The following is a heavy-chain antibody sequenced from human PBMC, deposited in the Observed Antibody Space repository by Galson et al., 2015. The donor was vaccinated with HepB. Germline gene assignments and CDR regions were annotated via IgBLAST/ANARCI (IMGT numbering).Heavy chain of an antibody. Sequence: SLRLSCAASGFTFSSYSMNWVRQAPGKGLEWVSYISSSSSTIYYADSVKGRFTISRDNAKNSLYLQMNSLRDEDTAVYYCARGEGGAYYDFWSDYGRYYYMDVWGKGTTVTVSS. D-gene: IGHD3-3*01. CDR3: ARGEGGAYYDFWSDYGRYYYMDV. CDR1: GFTFSSYS. V-gene: IGHV3-48*02. CDR2: ISSSSSTI. J-gene: IGHJ6*03.